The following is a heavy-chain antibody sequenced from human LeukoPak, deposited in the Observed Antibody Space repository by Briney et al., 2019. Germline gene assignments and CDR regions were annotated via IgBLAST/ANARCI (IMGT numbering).Heavy chain of an antibody. J-gene: IGHJ4*02. Sequence: SETLSLTCTVSDGSISSGSYYWTWVRQPAGKGLEWIGRIYTRGSTTYNPSLQSRVTISLDTSKNLFSLNLRSVTAADTAVYYCARDDVGIAAAGGIYWGQGTLVTVSS. CDR2: IYTRGST. CDR3: ARDDVGIAAAGGIY. D-gene: IGHD6-13*01. CDR1: DGSISSGSYY. V-gene: IGHV4-61*02.